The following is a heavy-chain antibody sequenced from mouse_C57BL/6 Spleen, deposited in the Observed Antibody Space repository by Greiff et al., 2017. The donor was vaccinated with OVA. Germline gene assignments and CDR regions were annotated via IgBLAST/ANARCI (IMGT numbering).Heavy chain of an antibody. V-gene: IGHV3-1*01. Sequence: DVKLQESGPGMVKPSQSLSLTCTVTGYSITSGYDWHWIRHFPGNKLEWMGYISYSGSTNYNPSLKSRISITHDTSKNHFFLKLNSVTTEDTATYYCARGGEANWDVGAMDYWGQGTSVTVSS. CDR1: GYSITSGYD. J-gene: IGHJ4*01. CDR2: ISYSGST. CDR3: ARGGEANWDVGAMDY. D-gene: IGHD4-1*01.